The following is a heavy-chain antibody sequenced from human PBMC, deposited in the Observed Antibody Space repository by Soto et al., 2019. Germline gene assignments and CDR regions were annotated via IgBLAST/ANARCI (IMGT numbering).Heavy chain of an antibody. CDR3: ARDGNYYDSSGYYPYYFDY. CDR2: IKQDGSEK. J-gene: IGHJ4*02. D-gene: IGHD3-22*01. V-gene: IGHV3-7*03. CDR1: GFSFSSYG. Sequence: PGGSLRLGCAATGFSFSSYGISGVRQAPGKGLEWVANIKQDGSEKYYVDSVKGRFTISRDNAKNSLYLQMNSLRAEDTAVYYCARDGNYYDSSGYYPYYFDYWGQGTLVTVPS.